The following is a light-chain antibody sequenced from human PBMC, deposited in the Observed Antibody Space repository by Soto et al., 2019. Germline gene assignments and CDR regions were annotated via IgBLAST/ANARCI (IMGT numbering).Light chain of an antibody. CDR3: QQYNNWAIT. CDR2: GAS. V-gene: IGKV3-15*01. Sequence: EILMTQSPATLSVSPGERATLSCRASQSISDNLAWYQQKPGQAPRLLIYGASTRATGIPVRFSGSGSGTDFTLTISSLQSEDFAVYYCQQYNNWAITFGQGTRLDIK. CDR1: QSISDN. J-gene: IGKJ5*01.